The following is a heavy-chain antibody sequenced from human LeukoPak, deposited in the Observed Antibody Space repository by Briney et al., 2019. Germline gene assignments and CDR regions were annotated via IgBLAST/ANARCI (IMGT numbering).Heavy chain of an antibody. Sequence: SVKVSCKASGGTFSSYAISWVRQAPGQGLEWMGGIIPIFGTANYAQKFQGRVTITADESTSTAYMELSSLRSEDTAVYYCAKPLRFLEWSIGMDVWGQGTTVTVSS. V-gene: IGHV1-69*13. J-gene: IGHJ6*02. CDR1: GGTFSSYA. CDR3: AKPLRFLEWSIGMDV. CDR2: IIPIFGTA. D-gene: IGHD3-3*01.